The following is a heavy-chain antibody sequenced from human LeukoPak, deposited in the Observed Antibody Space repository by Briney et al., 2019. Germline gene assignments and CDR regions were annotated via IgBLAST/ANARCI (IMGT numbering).Heavy chain of an antibody. Sequence: GASVKVSCKASGYTFTGYYMHWVRQAPGQGLEWMGWISAYNGNTNYAQKLQGRVTMTTDTSTSTAYMELRSLRSDDTAVYYCARDKIPWWEPLGYYYYYGMDVWGQGTTVTVSS. V-gene: IGHV1-18*04. CDR1: GYTFTGYY. J-gene: IGHJ6*02. CDR3: ARDKIPWWEPLGYYYYYGMDV. D-gene: IGHD2-15*01. CDR2: ISAYNGNT.